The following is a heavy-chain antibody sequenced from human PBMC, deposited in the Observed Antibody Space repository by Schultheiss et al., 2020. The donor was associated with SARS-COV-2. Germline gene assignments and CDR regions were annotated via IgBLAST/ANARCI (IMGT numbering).Heavy chain of an antibody. J-gene: IGHJ6*02. CDR2: IWYDGSNK. D-gene: IGHD2-15*01. CDR1: GFTFSSYG. V-gene: IGHV3-33*01. CDR3: ASGGDIVVVVAPSSNYYYGMDV. Sequence: GGSLRLSCAASGFTFSSYGMHWVRQAPGKGLEWVAVIWYDGSNKYHADSVKGRFTISRDNSKNTLYLQMNSLRAEDTAVYYCASGGDIVVVVAPSSNYYYGMDVWGQGTTVTVSS.